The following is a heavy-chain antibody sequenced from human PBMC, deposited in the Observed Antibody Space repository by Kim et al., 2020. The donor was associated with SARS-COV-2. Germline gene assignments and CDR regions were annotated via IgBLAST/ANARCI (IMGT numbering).Heavy chain of an antibody. V-gene: IGHV4-31*02. Sequence: SLKSRVTISVDTSKNQFSLKLSSVTAADTAVYYCARDRYYGGNSPHAFDIWGQGTMVTVSS. J-gene: IGHJ3*02. CDR3: ARDRYYGGNSPHAFDI. D-gene: IGHD4-17*01.